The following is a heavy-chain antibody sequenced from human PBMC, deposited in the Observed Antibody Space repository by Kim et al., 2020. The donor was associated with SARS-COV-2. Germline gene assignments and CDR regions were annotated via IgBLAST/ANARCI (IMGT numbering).Heavy chain of an antibody. V-gene: IGHV3-33*01. J-gene: IGHJ6*02. CDR3: ARDLYVGIAADDGMDV. D-gene: IGHD6-13*01. Sequence: GGSLRLSCAASGFTFSSYGMHWVRQAPGKGLEWVAVIWYYGSNKYYADSVKGRFTISRDNSKNTLYLQMNSLRAEDTAVYYCARDLYVGIAADDGMDVWGQGTTVTVSS. CDR2: IWYYGSNK. CDR1: GFTFSSYG.